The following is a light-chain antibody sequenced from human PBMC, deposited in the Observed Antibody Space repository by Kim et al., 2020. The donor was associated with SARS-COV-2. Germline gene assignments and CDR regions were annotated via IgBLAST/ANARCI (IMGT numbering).Light chain of an antibody. CDR1: QSVSSY. CDR2: DAS. V-gene: IGKV3-11*01. J-gene: IGKJ4*01. Sequence: SLSPGERATLSCRASQSVSSYLAWYQQKPGQAPRLLNYDASNRATGIPARFSGSGSGTDFTLTISSLEPEDFAVYYCQQRSNWLTFGGGTKVDIK. CDR3: QQRSNWLT.